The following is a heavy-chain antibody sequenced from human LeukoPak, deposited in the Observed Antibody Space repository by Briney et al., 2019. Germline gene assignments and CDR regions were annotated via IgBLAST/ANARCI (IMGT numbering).Heavy chain of an antibody. D-gene: IGHD3-10*01. Sequence: GASVKVSCKASGGTFSSYAISWVRQAPGQGLEWMGRIIPILGIANYAQKFQGRVTITADKSTSTAYMELSSLRSEDTAVYYCARDLPVGYYYGSGTPAYYGMDVWGQGTTVTVSS. CDR3: ARDLPVGYYYGSGTPAYYGMDV. V-gene: IGHV1-69*04. CDR2: IIPILGIA. J-gene: IGHJ6*02. CDR1: GGTFSSYA.